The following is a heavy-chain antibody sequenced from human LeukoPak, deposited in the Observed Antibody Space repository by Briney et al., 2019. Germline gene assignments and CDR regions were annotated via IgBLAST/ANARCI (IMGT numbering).Heavy chain of an antibody. CDR3: AREGAYGSGSYSLDY. V-gene: IGHV3-30*02. CDR2: IRSDGSNK. Sequence: GGSLRLSCAASGFTFSNYGMHWVRQAPGKGLEWVAFIRSDGSNKFYADSVKGRFTFSRDNAKNSLYLQMDSLRAEDTALYYCAREGAYGSGSYSLDYWGQGTLVTVSS. CDR1: GFTFSNYG. D-gene: IGHD3-10*01. J-gene: IGHJ4*02.